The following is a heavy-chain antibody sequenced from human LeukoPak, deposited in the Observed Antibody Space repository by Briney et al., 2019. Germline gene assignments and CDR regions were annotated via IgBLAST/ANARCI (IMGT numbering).Heavy chain of an antibody. CDR2: MSSRDNTR. V-gene: IGHV3-48*03. J-gene: IGHJ4*02. CDR3: ARGFGRFGHRFGY. CDR1: GFTFSSFE. D-gene: IGHD3-10*01. Sequence: GGSLRLSCAASGFTFSSFEMDWVRQAPGKGLEWVSYMSSRDNTRYYAESVRGRFTMSRDNDKNSLSLQMNGLRVEDTAVYYCARGFGRFGHRFGYLGQGTLVTVSS.